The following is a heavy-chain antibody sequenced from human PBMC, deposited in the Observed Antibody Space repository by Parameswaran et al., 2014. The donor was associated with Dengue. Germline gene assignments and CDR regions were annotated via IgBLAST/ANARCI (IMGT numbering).Heavy chain of an antibody. V-gene: IGHV3-30*18. CDR2: ISYDGSNK. CDR3: AKVHSGYVDAFDI. D-gene: IGHD5-12*01. Sequence: VRQMPGKGAGVVAVISYDGSNKYYADSVKGRFTISRDNSKNTLYLQMNSLRAEDTAVYYCAKVHSGYVDAFDIWGQGTMVTVSS. J-gene: IGHJ3*02.